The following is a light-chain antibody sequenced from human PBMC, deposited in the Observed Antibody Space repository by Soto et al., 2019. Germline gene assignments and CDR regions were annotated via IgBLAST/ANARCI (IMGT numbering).Light chain of an antibody. CDR3: TSYAGSNIPV. J-gene: IGLJ2*01. Sequence: QSALTQPPSASGSPGQPVTISCTGTSSDVGGYNYVSWYQQHPGKAPKLMIYEVIKRPSGVPDRFSGSRSGNTASLTVSGLQAEDEADYYCTSYAGSNIPVFGGGTKLTVL. CDR2: EVI. CDR1: SSDVGGYNY. V-gene: IGLV2-8*01.